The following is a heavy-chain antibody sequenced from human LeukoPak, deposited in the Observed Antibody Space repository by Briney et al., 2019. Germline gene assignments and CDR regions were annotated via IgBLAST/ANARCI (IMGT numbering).Heavy chain of an antibody. CDR1: GYTFTVYY. CDR2: INPNSGGT. Sequence: ASVKVSCKASGYTFTVYYMHWVRQAPGQGLEWMGWINPNSGGTNYAQKFQGRVTMTRDTSISTAYMELSRLRSDDTAVYYCARDIELWAPTHYWGQGTLVTVSS. J-gene: IGHJ4*02. D-gene: IGHD5-18*01. V-gene: IGHV1-2*02. CDR3: ARDIELWAPTHY.